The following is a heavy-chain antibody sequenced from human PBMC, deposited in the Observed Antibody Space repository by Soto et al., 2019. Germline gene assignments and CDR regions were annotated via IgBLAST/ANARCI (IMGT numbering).Heavy chain of an antibody. D-gene: IGHD2-8*01. V-gene: IGHV1-18*01. CDR1: GYTFTRYG. Sequence: GASVKVSCKASGYTFTRYGISWVRQAPGQGLEWMGWICGYNGDTNYAQKFQDRVSMTIDTSTGTAYMELRSLTSDDTAIYYCAKNGQPPYYYYGLDVWGQGTKVTVSS. CDR2: ICGYNGDT. CDR3: AKNGQPPYYYYGLDV. J-gene: IGHJ6*02.